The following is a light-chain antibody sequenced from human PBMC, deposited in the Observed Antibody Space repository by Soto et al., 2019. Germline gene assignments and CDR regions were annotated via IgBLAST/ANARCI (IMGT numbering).Light chain of an antibody. CDR3: QQYDNSPIT. Sequence: IVWTQSPGILFLVTGERASLSCGASQSISSSFLAWYQQKPGQAPRLLIYGASSRATGIPDRFSGTGSETVFTLTISRLEPEDFAVYYCQQYDNSPITFGQGTRLEI. CDR1: QSISSSF. V-gene: IGKV3-20*01. CDR2: GAS. J-gene: IGKJ5*01.